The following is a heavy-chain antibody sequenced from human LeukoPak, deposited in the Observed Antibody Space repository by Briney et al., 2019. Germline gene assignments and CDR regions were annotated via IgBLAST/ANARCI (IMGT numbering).Heavy chain of an antibody. CDR3: SGGGGVVTAAIRNRVGP. CDR1: GGTFSSYA. J-gene: IGHJ6*01. D-gene: IGHD2-2*02. Sequence: ASVKVSCKASGGTFSSYAISWVRQAPGQGLEWMGGIIPIFGTANYAQKFQGRVTITADESTSTAYMELSSLRSEDTAVYYCSGGGGVVTAAIRNRVGPWGQGTPVT. V-gene: IGHV1-69*13. CDR2: IIPIFGTA.